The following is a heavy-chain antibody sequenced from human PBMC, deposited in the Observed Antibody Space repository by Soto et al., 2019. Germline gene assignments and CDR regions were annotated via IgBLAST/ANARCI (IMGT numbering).Heavy chain of an antibody. V-gene: IGHV3-23*01. Sequence: PGGSLRLSCAASGFTFNNNAMTWVRQAPGKGLEWVSAISGRGDNTYFADSVKGRFTISRDDSKNTLYLQMNSLRAEDTAVYYCGKPTVGVAAIDYWGQGTLVT. CDR2: ISGRGDNT. CDR1: GFTFNNNA. D-gene: IGHD2-15*01. J-gene: IGHJ4*02. CDR3: GKPTVGVAAIDY.